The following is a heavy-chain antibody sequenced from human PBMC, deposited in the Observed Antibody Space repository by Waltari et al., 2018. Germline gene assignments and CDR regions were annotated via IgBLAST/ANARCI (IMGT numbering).Heavy chain of an antibody. Sequence: QLQLQESGPGLVKPSETLSLTCTVSGGSISSISYYWGWITQPPGKGLEGLVGLYYSGSTYYNPSLKSLVTRSVDTSKNQFSLKLSSVTAADTAVYYCARAKWIQLWKYWGQGTLVTVSS. D-gene: IGHD5-18*01. CDR2: LYYSGST. V-gene: IGHV4-39*07. J-gene: IGHJ4*02. CDR1: GGSISSISYY. CDR3: ARAKWIQLWKY.